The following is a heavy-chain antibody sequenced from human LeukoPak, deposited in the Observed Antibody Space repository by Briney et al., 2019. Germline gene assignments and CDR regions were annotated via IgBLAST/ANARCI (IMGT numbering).Heavy chain of an antibody. CDR3: ARDRGGIGDDYGDYDYYYYGMDV. Sequence: GGSLRLSCAASEFTFSSYGMHWVRQAPGKGLEWVAVIWYDGSNKYYADSVKGRFTISRDNSKNTLYLQMNSLRAEDTAVYYCARDRGGIGDDYGDYDYYYYGMDVWGQGTTVTVSS. CDR1: EFTFSSYG. J-gene: IGHJ6*02. D-gene: IGHD4-17*01. V-gene: IGHV3-33*01. CDR2: IWYDGSNK.